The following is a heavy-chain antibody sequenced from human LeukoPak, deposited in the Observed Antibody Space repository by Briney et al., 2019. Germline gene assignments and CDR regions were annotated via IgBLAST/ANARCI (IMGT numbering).Heavy chain of an antibody. J-gene: IGHJ5*02. CDR1: GYTFTSYY. CDR2: INPSGGST. V-gene: IGHV1-46*01. D-gene: IGHD3-16*02. CDR3: ARGWGSYRSRWFDP. Sequence: ASVKVSCKASGYTFTSYYMHWVRQAPGQGLEWMGIINPSGGSTSYAQKFQGRVTMTRDTSISTAYMELSRLRSDDTAVYYCARGWGSYRSRWFDPWGQGTLVTVSS.